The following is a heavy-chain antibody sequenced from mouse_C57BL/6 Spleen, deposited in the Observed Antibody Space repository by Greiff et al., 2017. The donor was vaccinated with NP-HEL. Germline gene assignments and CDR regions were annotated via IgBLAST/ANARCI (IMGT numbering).Heavy chain of an antibody. CDR1: GYTFTSYW. Sequence: QVQLQQPGAELVMPGASVKLSCKASGYTFTSYWMHWVKQRPGQGLEWIGEIDPSDSYTNYNQKFKGKSTLTVDKSSSTAYMQLSSLTSEDSAVYYCARGRDGNYFDDWGQGTTLTVSS. CDR3: ARGRDGNYFDD. CDR2: IDPSDSYT. D-gene: IGHD2-1*01. J-gene: IGHJ2*01. V-gene: IGHV1-69*01.